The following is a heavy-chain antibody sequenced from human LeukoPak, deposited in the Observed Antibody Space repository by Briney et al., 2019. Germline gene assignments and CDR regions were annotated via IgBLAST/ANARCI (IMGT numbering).Heavy chain of an antibody. J-gene: IGHJ4*02. CDR1: GFTSTTYA. CDR3: AKVKDYGFSYFFDY. V-gene: IGHV3-23*01. Sequence: GGSLRLSCAVSGFTSTTYAMGWVRQAPGKGLEWVSAISDSGRHTYSADSVKGRFTISRDSSKNTLSLQMNSLRAEGTAVYYCAKVKDYGFSYFFDYWGQGTLVTVSS. D-gene: IGHD4-17*01. CDR2: ISDSGRHT.